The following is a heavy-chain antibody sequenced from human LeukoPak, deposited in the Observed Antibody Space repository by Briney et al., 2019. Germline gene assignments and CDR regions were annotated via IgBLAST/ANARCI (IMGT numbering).Heavy chain of an antibody. V-gene: IGHV3-74*01. CDR1: GFSFSSYW. CDR3: ARSSYPYYFDY. CDR2: VNNDGSST. D-gene: IGHD6-19*01. J-gene: IGHJ4*02. Sequence: GGSLRLSCGASGFSFSSYWMHWVRQAPGKGLMWVARVNNDGSSTTYADSVEGRFTISRDNARNTLYLQMNSLRAEDTAVYYCARSSYPYYFDYWGQGTLVTVSS.